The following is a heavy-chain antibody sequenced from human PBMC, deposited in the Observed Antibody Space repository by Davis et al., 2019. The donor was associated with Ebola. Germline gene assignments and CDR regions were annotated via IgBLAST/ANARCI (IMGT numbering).Heavy chain of an antibody. V-gene: IGHV1-18*01. CDR1: GYNYNDFG. D-gene: IGHD2-8*01. Sequence: ASVKVSCKASGYNYNDFGVTWVRQAPGQGLEWMGWIGGFNGNTYYAQEFKERITMTTDTSTATAYMEWRSLRPDDTAIYSCARDLGIRVIMSRCDFWGQGTLVTVSS. CDR3: ARDLGIRVIMSRCDF. J-gene: IGHJ4*02. CDR2: IGGFNGNT.